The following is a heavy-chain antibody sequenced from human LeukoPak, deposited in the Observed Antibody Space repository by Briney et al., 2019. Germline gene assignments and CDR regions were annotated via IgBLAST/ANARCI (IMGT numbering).Heavy chain of an antibody. J-gene: IGHJ4*02. D-gene: IGHD5-18*01. CDR3: ATVGVGYSYGLGGFDY. Sequence: SVKVSCKASGGTFSSYAISWVRQAPGQGLEWMGGIIPIFGTANYAQEFQGRVTITADESTSTAYMELRSLRSDDTAVYYCATVGVGYSYGLGGFDYWGQGTLVTVSS. CDR1: GGTFSSYA. V-gene: IGHV1-69*01. CDR2: IIPIFGTA.